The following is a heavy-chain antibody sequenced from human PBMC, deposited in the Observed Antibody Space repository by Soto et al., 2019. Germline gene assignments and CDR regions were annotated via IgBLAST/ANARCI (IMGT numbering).Heavy chain of an antibody. J-gene: IGHJ6*02. CDR2: ITGTGGNT. D-gene: IGHD5-12*01. V-gene: IGHV3-23*01. CDR3: ARIRGYGYGLDV. CDR1: GFTLSTYG. Sequence: PGGSLRLSCAASGFTLSTYGMTWVRQAPGKGLEWVSAITGTGGNTYYVDSVKGRFTSSRDNSKNMLYLQMNSRRVEDTAVYYCARIRGYGYGLDVWGQGTTVTVSS.